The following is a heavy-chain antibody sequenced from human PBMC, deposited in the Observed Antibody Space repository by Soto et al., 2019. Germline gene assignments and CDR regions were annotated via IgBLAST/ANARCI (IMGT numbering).Heavy chain of an antibody. CDR3: TTGDEDTAMVPPGYYFDY. V-gene: IGHV3-15*07. J-gene: IGHJ4*02. CDR2: IKSKTDGGTT. D-gene: IGHD5-18*01. Sequence: EVQLVESGGGLVKPGGSLRLSCAASGFTFSNAWMNWVRQAPGKGLEWVGRIKSKTDGGTTDYAAPVKGRFTISRDDSKNTLYLQMNSLKTEDTAVYYCTTGDEDTAMVPPGYYFDYWGQGTLVTVSS. CDR1: GFTFSNAW.